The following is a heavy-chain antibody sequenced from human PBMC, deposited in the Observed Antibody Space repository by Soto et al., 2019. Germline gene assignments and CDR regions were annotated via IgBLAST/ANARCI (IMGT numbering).Heavy chain of an antibody. CDR2: INPSGGST. D-gene: IGHD3-3*01. Sequence: ASVKVSCKASGYTFTIYYMHWVRQAPGQGLEWMGIINPSGGSTSYAQKFQGRVTMTRDTSTSTVYMELSSLRSEDTAVYYCARHNPASTVFGIVISLRYWGHGTLVTVSS. CDR1: GYTFTIYY. V-gene: IGHV1-46*01. J-gene: IGHJ4*01. CDR3: ARHNPASTVFGIVISLRY.